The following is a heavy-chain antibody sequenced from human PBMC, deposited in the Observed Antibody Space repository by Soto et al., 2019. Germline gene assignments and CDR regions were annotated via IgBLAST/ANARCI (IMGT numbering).Heavy chain of an antibody. J-gene: IGHJ3*02. Sequence: ASVKVSCKASGGTFSSYAISWVRQAPGQGLEWMGGIIPIFGTANYAQKFQGRVTITADKSTSTAYMELSSLRSEDTAVYYCARDASSGYYYTAFDIWGQGTMVTVSS. V-gene: IGHV1-69*06. CDR1: GGTFSSYA. D-gene: IGHD3-22*01. CDR2: IIPIFGTA. CDR3: ARDASSGYYYTAFDI.